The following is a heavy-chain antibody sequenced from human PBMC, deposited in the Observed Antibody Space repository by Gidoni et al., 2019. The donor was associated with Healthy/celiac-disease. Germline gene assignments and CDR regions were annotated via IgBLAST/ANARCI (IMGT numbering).Heavy chain of an antibody. CDR2: IYPVDSDT. J-gene: IGHJ4*02. CDR3: ARHGATVTNPVDY. Sequence: EVQLVQSGAEVKKPGESLKISCQGSGSSFTSYRIGWVRQMPGKGREWMGVIYPVDSDTSYSPSFQGQVTISADKSIITAYLQWSSLKASDTAMYYCARHGATVTNPVDYWGQGTLVTVSS. V-gene: IGHV5-51*01. CDR1: GSSFTSYR. D-gene: IGHD4-4*01.